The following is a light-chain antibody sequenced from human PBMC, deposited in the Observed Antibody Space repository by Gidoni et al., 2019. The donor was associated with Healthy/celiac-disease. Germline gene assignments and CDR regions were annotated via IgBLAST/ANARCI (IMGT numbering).Light chain of an antibody. J-gene: IGKJ4*01. Sequence: DIQLTQSPSSLSASVVDRVTITCQASQDISNYLNWYQQKPGKAPKLLIYDASNVETGVPSRFRGSGSGTAFTFTISSLQPEDIATYYFQQYDNLRTFGGGTKVEIK. CDR3: QQYDNLRT. CDR2: DAS. CDR1: QDISNY. V-gene: IGKV1-33*01.